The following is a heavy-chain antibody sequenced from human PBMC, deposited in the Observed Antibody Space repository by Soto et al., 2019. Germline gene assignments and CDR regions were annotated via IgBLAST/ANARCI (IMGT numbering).Heavy chain of an antibody. J-gene: IGHJ4*02. Sequence: EVQLVESGGGLVQPGGSLRLSCAASGFTVSSNYMSWVRQAPGKGLEWVSVIYSGGNTYYADSVKGRFTISRHNSKNTLYLQMNSLRAEDTAVYYCARDHCSGGSCYSNYWGQGTLVTVSS. CDR2: IYSGGNT. D-gene: IGHD2-15*01. CDR1: GFTVSSNY. V-gene: IGHV3-53*04. CDR3: ARDHCSGGSCYSNY.